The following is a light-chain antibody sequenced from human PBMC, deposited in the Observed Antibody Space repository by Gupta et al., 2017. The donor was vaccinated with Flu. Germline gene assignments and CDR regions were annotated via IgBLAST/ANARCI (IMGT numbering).Light chain of an antibody. V-gene: IGLV2-11*01. Sequence: QSAPTQPRSVSGSPGPSVTISCTGSSNDVGGSNRVSWYQQRPGKAPKLLLYYVTERPSGVPDRFSGSKSGNTASLTISGHQADEDADYYGSSHAGRDTWIFGTGTTVTVL. CDR1: SNDVGGSNR. CDR2: YVT. J-gene: IGLJ1*01. CDR3: SSHAGRDTWI.